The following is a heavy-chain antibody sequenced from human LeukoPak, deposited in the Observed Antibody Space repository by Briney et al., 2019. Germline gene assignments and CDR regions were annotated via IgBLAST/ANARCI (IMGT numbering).Heavy chain of an antibody. J-gene: IGHJ4*02. V-gene: IGHV1-2*02. D-gene: IGHD3-16*01. CDR2: INPNSGGT. CDR3: ARGSYDAPDPFDY. CDR1: GYTFTGYY. Sequence: GASVKVSCKASGYTFTGYYMHWVRQAPGQGLEWMGWINPNSGGTNYAQKFQGRVTMTTDTSTSTAYMELRSLRSEDTAVYYCARGSYDAPDPFDYWGQGTLVTVSS.